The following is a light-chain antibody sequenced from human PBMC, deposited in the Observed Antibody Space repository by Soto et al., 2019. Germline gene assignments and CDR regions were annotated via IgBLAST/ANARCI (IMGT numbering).Light chain of an antibody. V-gene: IGLV2-11*01. Sequence: QSALTQPRSVSGSPGQSVTISCSGTSSDVGGYDYVSWCQHHPGKAPKLMIYDVSKRPSGVRDRFSGSKSGSTASLTISGLQAEDEADYYCCSYAGSYSYVFGTGTKVTVL. J-gene: IGLJ1*01. CDR2: DVS. CDR1: SSDVGGYDY. CDR3: CSYAGSYSYV.